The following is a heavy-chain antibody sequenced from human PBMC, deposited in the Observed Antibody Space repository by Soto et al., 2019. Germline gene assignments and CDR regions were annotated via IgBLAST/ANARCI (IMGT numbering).Heavy chain of an antibody. J-gene: IGHJ4*02. CDR1: GGSISSGGYY. CDR3: ARDGSGYLEVDY. V-gene: IGHV4-31*03. Sequence: QVQLQESGPGLVKPSQTLSLTCTVSGGSISSGGYYWSWIRQHPGKGLEWIGYIYYSGSTYYNPSLKIRVTISVDTSKNQFSLKLSSVTAADTAVYYCARDGSGYLEVDYWGQGTLVTVSS. CDR2: IYYSGST. D-gene: IGHD3-22*01.